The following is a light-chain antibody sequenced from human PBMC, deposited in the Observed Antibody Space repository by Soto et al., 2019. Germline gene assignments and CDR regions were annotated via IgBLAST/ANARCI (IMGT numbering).Light chain of an antibody. CDR1: QSISSW. J-gene: IGKJ5*01. V-gene: IGKV1-5*01. CDR3: KQRGN. CDR2: DAS. Sequence: DIQMTQSPSTLSASVGDRVTITCRASQSISSWLAWYQQKPGKAPKLLIYDASSLESGVPSRFSGSGSGTEFTLTISRLKPDDFATYSCKQRGNFGKGTRPEI.